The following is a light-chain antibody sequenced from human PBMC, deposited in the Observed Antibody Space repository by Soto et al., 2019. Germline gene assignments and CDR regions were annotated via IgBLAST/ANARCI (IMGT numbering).Light chain of an antibody. CDR3: CSYAGSVV. Sequence: QSALTQPASVSGSPGQSITISCTGASSDVGSYNLVSWYQQHPGKAPKLMIYEVSKRPSGVSNRLSGSKSGNTASLTISRLQAEDVADYYCCSYAGSVVFGGGTKLTVL. V-gene: IGLV2-23*02. CDR1: SSDVGSYNL. CDR2: EVS. J-gene: IGLJ2*01.